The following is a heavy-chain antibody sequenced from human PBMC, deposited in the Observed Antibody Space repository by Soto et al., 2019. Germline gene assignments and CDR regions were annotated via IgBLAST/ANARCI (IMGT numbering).Heavy chain of an antibody. CDR3: NFPYDSSGHYYYPFDY. J-gene: IGHJ4*02. CDR2: ISSSSSYI. CDR1: GFTFSSYS. D-gene: IGHD3-22*01. Sequence: GGSLRLSCAASGFTFSSYSMNWVRQAPGKGLEWVSSISSSSSYIYYADSVKGRFTISRDNAKNSLYLQMNSLRAEDTAVYYCNFPYDSSGHYYYPFDYWGQGTLVTVSS. V-gene: IGHV3-21*01.